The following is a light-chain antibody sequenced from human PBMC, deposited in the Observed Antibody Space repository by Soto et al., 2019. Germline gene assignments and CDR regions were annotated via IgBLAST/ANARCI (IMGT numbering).Light chain of an antibody. CDR2: PAS. V-gene: IGKV3-15*01. CDR3: QQYHDWPPLT. CDR1: QSVTSY. Sequence: DIVMTQSPATLSVSPGERAIISCRASQSVTSYLAWYQQKPGQAPKLLIYPASTLPTGIPSRFSGSGSGTEFTLTISSLQSEDFAVYYCQQYHDWPPLTFGGGTKVDIK. J-gene: IGKJ4*01.